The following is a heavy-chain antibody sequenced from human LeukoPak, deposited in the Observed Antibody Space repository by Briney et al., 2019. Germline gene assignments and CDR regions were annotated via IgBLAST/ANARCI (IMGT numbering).Heavy chain of an antibody. Sequence: GRSLRLSCAASGFRFDGYAMHWVRQAPGKGLEWVSGISWNSGIVGYADSVKGRFTISRDNAKNSLYLQVNSLRAEDTAVYYCARSTYYYGSAPDYWGQGTLVTVSS. D-gene: IGHD3-10*01. CDR1: GFRFDGYA. V-gene: IGHV3-9*01. CDR3: ARSTYYYGSAPDY. CDR2: ISWNSGIV. J-gene: IGHJ4*02.